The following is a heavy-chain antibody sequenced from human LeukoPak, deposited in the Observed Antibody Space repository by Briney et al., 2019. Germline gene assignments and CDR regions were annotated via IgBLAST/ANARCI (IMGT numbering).Heavy chain of an antibody. CDR1: GGSISSSTW. V-gene: IGHV4-4*02. J-gene: IGHJ4*02. CDR2: IHHSGTT. D-gene: IGHD2-15*01. Sequence: PSETLSLTCTVSGGSISSSTWWSWVRQPPGKGLECIGEIHHSGTTNYNSSLKSRVTISIDKSKNQFSLKLNSVTAADTAVYYCARAFLVGYSPEEYFFDYWGQGNLVTVSS. CDR3: ARAFLVGYSPEEYFFDY.